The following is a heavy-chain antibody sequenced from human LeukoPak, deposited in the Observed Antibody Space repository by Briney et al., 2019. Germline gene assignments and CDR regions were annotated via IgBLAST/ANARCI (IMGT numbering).Heavy chain of an antibody. CDR3: ARDLGSGWQTDY. CDR1: GFTFSNYG. J-gene: IGHJ4*02. D-gene: IGHD6-19*01. CDR2: MWYDGSDK. Sequence: GRSLRLSCAASGFTFSNYGMHWVRQAPGKGLEWVAVMWYDGSDKYYADSVKGRFTISRDNSKNTLYLQMNSLRAEDTAVYYCARDLGSGWQTDYWGQGTLVTVAS. V-gene: IGHV3-33*01.